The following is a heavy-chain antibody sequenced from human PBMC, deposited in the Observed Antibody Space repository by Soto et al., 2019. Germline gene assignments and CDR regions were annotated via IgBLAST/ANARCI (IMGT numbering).Heavy chain of an antibody. Sequence: SETLSLTCTVSGGSLNSGSYYWAWIRQPPGKGLEWIGSMYYSGSTYYSPSLKSRVTISLDTSKNQFSLKLNSVTAADTAVYYCASPHPEYYRSGSYSRIRIYWGQGALVTVSS. J-gene: IGHJ4*02. V-gene: IGHV4-39*01. CDR1: GGSLNSGSYY. CDR2: MYYSGST. D-gene: IGHD3-10*01. CDR3: ASPHPEYYRSGSYSRIRIY.